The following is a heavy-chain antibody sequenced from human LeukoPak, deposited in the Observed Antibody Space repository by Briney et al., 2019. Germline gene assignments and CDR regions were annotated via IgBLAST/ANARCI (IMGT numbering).Heavy chain of an antibody. J-gene: IGHJ4*02. Sequence: GASVKVSCKASGCTFTSYYLHWVRQAPGQGLEWMSIINPSGASTSYEQKFQGRVTMTSDTSTSRVYMELSSLRSEDTAVYYCARGIVTAAGTGGWYFDYWGQGTLVTVSS. CDR1: GCTFTSYY. CDR2: INPSGAST. CDR3: ARGIVTAAGTGGWYFDY. D-gene: IGHD6-13*01. V-gene: IGHV1-46*01.